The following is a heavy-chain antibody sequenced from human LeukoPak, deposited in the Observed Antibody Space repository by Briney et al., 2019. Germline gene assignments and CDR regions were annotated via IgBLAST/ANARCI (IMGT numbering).Heavy chain of an antibody. D-gene: IGHD1-1*01. CDR2: IGSAGDT. CDR3: ARDLNWAFDY. CDR1: GFTFSSYD. Sequence: GGSLRLSCAASGFTFSSYDMHWVRQATGKGLEWVSAIGSAGDTYYPGSVKGRFTVSRDNAKNSLYLQMNNLRDDDTAVYYCARDLNWAFDYWGQGTLVTVSS. V-gene: IGHV3-13*04. J-gene: IGHJ4*02.